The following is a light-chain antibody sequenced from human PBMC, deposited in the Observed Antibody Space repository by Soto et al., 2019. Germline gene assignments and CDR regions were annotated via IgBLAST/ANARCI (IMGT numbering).Light chain of an antibody. CDR1: QSVGSNY. CDR2: GAS. V-gene: IGKV3-20*01. CDR3: QQYGSSPQYT. Sequence: EIVLTQSPGTLSLSPGERATLSCRASQSVGSNYLAWYQQKPGQAPRLLIYGASSRVTGIPDRFSGSGSGTDFTLTISRLEPEDFAVYYCQQYGSSPQYTFGQGTKLEIK. J-gene: IGKJ2*01.